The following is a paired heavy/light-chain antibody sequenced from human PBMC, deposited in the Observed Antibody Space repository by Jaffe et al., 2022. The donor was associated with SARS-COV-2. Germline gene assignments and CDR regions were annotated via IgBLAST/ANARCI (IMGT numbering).Light chain of an antibody. CDR1: SSNIGADYD. CDR3: QSYDSSLSGWV. Sequence: QSVLTQPPSVSGAPGQRVTISCTGTSSNIGADYDVHWYQQLPGTAPKLLIFGNNNRPSGVPDRFSGSKSGTSASLAITGLQAEDEADYYCQSYDSSLSGWVFGGGTKLTVL. V-gene: IGLV1-40*01. CDR2: GNN. J-gene: IGLJ3*02.
Heavy chain of an antibody. V-gene: IGHV3-23*04. CDR3: AKGYSLTKIRITDYYYMDV. Sequence: EVQLVESGGGLIQPGKSRRLSCIASGFSISTDAMSWVRQAPGKGLEWISGISGNGDVRYYVDSVRGRFTISRDISKNTLYLQMNSLRVEDSAVYYCAKGYSLTKIRITDYYYMDVWGKGTTVTVSS. CDR1: GFSISTDA. D-gene: IGHD3-16*01. CDR2: ISGNGDVR. J-gene: IGHJ6*03.